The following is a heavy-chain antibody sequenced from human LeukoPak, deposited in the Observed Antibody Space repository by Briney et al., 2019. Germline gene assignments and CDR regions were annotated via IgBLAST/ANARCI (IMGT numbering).Heavy chain of an antibody. V-gene: IGHV3-23*01. Sequence: PGGSLILSCAASGFTFSSYAMSWVRQAPGKGLEWVSSISGSGGSTYYADSVKGRFTTSRDNSKNTLYLQMNSLRAEDTAVYYCAKASPGVYCSITTCWIYFDYWGQGTLVTVSS. CDR2: ISGSGGST. CDR1: GFTFSSYA. CDR3: AKASPGVYCSITTCWIYFDY. J-gene: IGHJ4*02. D-gene: IGHD2-2*01.